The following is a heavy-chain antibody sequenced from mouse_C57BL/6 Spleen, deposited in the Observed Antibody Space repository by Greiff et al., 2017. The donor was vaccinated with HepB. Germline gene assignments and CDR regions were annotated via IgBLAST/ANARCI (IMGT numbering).Heavy chain of an antibody. D-gene: IGHD2-5*01. CDR1: GFNIKDDY. V-gene: IGHV14-4*01. CDR2: IDPENGDT. CDR3: TLRAYYSNLYAMDY. J-gene: IGHJ4*01. Sequence: VQLQQSGAELVRPGASVKLSCTASGFNIKDDYMHWVKQRPEQGLEWIGWIDPENGDTEYASKFQGKATITADTSSNTAYLQLSSLTSEDTAVYYCTLRAYYSNLYAMDYWGQGTSVTVSS.